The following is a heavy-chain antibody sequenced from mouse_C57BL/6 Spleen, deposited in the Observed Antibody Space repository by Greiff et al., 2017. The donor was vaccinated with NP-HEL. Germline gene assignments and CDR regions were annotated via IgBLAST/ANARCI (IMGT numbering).Heavy chain of an antibody. V-gene: IGHV1-26*01. CDR3: APPFITTVVARFDY. CDR2: INPNNGGT. D-gene: IGHD1-1*01. CDR1: GYTFTDYY. Sequence: VQLQQSGPELVKPGASVKISCKASGYTFTDYYMNWVKQSHGKSLEWIGDINPNNGGTSYNQKFKGKATLTVDKSSSTAYMELRSLTSEDSAVYYCAPPFITTVVARFDYWGQGTTLTVSS. J-gene: IGHJ2*01.